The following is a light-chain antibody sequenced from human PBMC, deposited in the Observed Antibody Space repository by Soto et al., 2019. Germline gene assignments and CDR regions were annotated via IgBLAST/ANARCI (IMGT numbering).Light chain of an antibody. V-gene: IGLV1-40*01. Sequence: QSVLTQPPSVSGAPGQRVTISCTGSSSNIGAGYDVHWYQQLPGTAPKLLIYGNSNRPSGVPDRFSGSKSGTSASLAITGLQAEDEAHYYCQSYDSSLSGVVFGGGTKLPVL. CDR1: SSNIGAGYD. CDR3: QSYDSSLSGVV. CDR2: GNS. J-gene: IGLJ2*01.